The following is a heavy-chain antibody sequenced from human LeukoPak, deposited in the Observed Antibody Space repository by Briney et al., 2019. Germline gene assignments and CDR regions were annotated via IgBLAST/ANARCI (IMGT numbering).Heavy chain of an antibody. Sequence: GGSLRLSCAASGFTFSSYAMHWVRQAPGKGLEWVAVISYDGSNKYYADSVKGRFTISRVNSKNTLYLQMNSLRAEDTAVYYCAKDFLSYFDYWGQGTLVTVSS. CDR1: GFTFSSYA. J-gene: IGHJ4*02. CDR2: ISYDGSNK. V-gene: IGHV3-30*04. CDR3: AKDFLSYFDY.